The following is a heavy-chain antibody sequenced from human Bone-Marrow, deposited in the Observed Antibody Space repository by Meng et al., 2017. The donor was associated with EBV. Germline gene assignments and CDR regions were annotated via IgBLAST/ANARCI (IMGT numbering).Heavy chain of an antibody. Sequence: LRTSASCLLHPSQPLSLTCVVVGGSIASGGYSWSWIRQPPGKGLEWIGYIYHSGSTSYNPSLKSRVTISVDRSKNQFSLKLNSVTAADTAVYYCARGDDSSGLDYWGQGTLVTVSS. CDR1: GGSIASGGYS. J-gene: IGHJ4*02. V-gene: IGHV4-30-2*01. D-gene: IGHD3-22*01. CDR3: ARGDDSSGLDY. CDR2: IYHSGST.